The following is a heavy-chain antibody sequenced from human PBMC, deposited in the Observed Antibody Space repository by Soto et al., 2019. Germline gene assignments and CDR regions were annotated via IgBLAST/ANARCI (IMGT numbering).Heavy chain of an antibody. CDR2: IYYSGST. CDR3: ARAALSYSGYQPSGSFDY. V-gene: IGHV4-59*01. Sequence: PSETLSLTCTFSGGSISSYYWSSIRQPPGKGLEWIGYIYYSGSTNYNPSIKSRVTISVDTSKNQFSLKLSSVTAADTAVYYCARAALSYSGYQPSGSFDYWGQGTTVTVYS. J-gene: IGHJ4*02. CDR1: GGSISSYY. D-gene: IGHD5-12*01.